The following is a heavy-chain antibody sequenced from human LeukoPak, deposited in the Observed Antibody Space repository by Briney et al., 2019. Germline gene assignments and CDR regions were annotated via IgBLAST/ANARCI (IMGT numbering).Heavy chain of an antibody. D-gene: IGHD3-3*01. CDR2: ISYDGSNK. CDR1: GFNVRTTY. J-gene: IGHJ4*02. CDR3: AKDYRPHDFWSGLVDY. Sequence: GGSLRLSCTVSGFNVRTTYMSWVRQAPGKGLEWVTLISYDGSNKYYADSVKGRFTISRDNSKNTLYLQMNSLRAEDTAVYYCAKDYRPHDFWSGLVDYWGQGTLVTVSS. V-gene: IGHV3-30*18.